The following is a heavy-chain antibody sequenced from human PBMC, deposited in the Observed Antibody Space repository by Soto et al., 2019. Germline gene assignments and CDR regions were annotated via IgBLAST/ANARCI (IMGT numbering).Heavy chain of an antibody. V-gene: IGHV1-69*13. CDR3: AREAHRGDSSSWYGYYYYYGMDV. D-gene: IGHD6-13*01. CDR2: IIPIFGTA. J-gene: IGHJ6*02. Sequence: SVKVSCKASGGTFSSYAISWVRQAPGQGLEWMGGIIPIFGTANYAQKFQGRVTITADESTSTAYMELSSLRSEDTAVYYCAREAHRGDSSSWYGYYYYYGMDVWGQGTTVTVSS. CDR1: GGTFSSYA.